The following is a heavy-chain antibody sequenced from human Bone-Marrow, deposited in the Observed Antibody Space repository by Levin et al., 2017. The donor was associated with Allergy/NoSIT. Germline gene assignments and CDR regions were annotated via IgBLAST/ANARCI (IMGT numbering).Heavy chain of an antibody. CDR3: VKSPYYYDSSGFSSVFDS. J-gene: IGHJ4*02. CDR1: GFTFGDDA. CDR2: ISWNSGNI. D-gene: IGHD3-22*01. V-gene: IGHV3-9*01. Sequence: GGSLRLSCAASGFTFGDDAMHWVRQVPGKGLEWVSGISWNSGNIGYADSVKGRFTISRDNAKNSLYLQMNSLKAEDTALYYCVKSPYYYDSSGFSSVFDSWGQGTLVTVSS.